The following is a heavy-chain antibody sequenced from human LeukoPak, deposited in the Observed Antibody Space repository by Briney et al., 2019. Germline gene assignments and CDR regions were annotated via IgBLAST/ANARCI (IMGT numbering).Heavy chain of an antibody. CDR2: IKQDGSKK. J-gene: IGHJ4*02. V-gene: IGHV3-7*03. CDR3: AKAPVTSCRGAFCYPFDY. CDR1: GFTFSSYW. D-gene: IGHD2-15*01. Sequence: PGGSLRLSCAASGFTFSSYWMSWVRQAPGKGLEWVANIKQDGSKKYYVDSVKGRFTISRDNAKNSLYLQMNSLRAKDAAVYYCAKAPVTSCRGAFCYPFDYWGQGTLVTVSS.